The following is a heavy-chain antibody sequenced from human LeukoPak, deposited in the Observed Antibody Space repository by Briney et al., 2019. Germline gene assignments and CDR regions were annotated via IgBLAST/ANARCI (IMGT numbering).Heavy chain of an antibody. J-gene: IGHJ4*02. D-gene: IGHD3-10*01. CDR3: ARAGFTMVRGVIIHLDY. Sequence: GGSLRLSCAASGFTFSSYGMHWVRQAPVKGLEWVAFIRYDGSNKYYADSVKGRFTISRDNSKNTLYLQMNSLRAEDTALYYCARAGFTMVRGVIIHLDYWGQGTLSPSPQ. CDR1: GFTFSSYG. CDR2: IRYDGSNK. V-gene: IGHV3-30*02.